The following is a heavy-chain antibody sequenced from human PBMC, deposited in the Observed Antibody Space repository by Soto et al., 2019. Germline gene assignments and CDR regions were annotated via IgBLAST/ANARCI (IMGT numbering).Heavy chain of an antibody. J-gene: IGHJ1*01. V-gene: IGHV1-69*02. D-gene: IGHD6-13*01. CDR1: GGTFRSKT. Sequence: GASVKVSCNASGGTFRSKTISWVRQAPRQGLEWMGRIIPILGIANYAQKFQGRVTITADKSTSTAYMELSSLRSEDTAVYYCARSEQQLSRGEYFQLWGQGTLVTVSS. CDR2: IIPILGIA. CDR3: ARSEQQLSRGEYFQL.